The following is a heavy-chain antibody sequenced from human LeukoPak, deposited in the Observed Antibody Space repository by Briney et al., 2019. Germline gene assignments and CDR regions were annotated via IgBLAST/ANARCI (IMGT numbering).Heavy chain of an antibody. D-gene: IGHD3-16*01. V-gene: IGHV4-59*08. J-gene: IGHJ4*02. CDR2: IYYSGST. Sequence: PSETLSLTCTVSGDSISTYHWSWIRQPPGKGLEWIGYIYYSGSTNYNPSLKNRVTISVDTSKNQVSLELSSVTAADTALYYCARHLGPTAFDYWGQGTLVTVSS. CDR3: ARHLGPTAFDY. CDR1: GDSISTYH.